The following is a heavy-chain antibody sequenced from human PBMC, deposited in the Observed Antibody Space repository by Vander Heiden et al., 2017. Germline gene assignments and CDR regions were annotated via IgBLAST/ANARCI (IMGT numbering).Heavy chain of an antibody. D-gene: IGHD3-22*01. CDR3: AKTKHSSGYPYFDY. V-gene: IGHV3-23*01. Sequence: EVQVLESGGGLVQPGGSLRLSCAGPGFTFYKYVMTVVRQAPGKGLEWVSSIVGTGTTTYYADSVKGRFTISRDNSKNTVYLQMNSLRVEDTAVYFCAKTKHSSGYPYFDYWGPGALVNVSS. CDR2: IVGTGTTT. CDR1: GFTFYKYV. J-gene: IGHJ4*02.